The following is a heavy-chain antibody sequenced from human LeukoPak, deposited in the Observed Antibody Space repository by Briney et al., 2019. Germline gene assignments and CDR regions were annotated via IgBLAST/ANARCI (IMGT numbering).Heavy chain of an antibody. Sequence: VASVKVSCKASGYTFTSYGISWVRQAPGQGLEWMGWISAYNGNTNYAQKLQGRVTMTTDTSTSTAYMELRSLRSDDTAVYYCAREGYDILTGYQLDYGGQGTLVTVSS. CDR3: AREGYDILTGYQLDY. CDR2: ISAYNGNT. J-gene: IGHJ4*02. D-gene: IGHD3-9*01. CDR1: GYTFTSYG. V-gene: IGHV1-18*01.